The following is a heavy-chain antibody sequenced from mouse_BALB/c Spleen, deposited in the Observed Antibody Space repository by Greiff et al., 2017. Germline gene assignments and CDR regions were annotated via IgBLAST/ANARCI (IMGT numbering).Heavy chain of an antibody. D-gene: IGHD1-1*01. Sequence: DVKLVESGGGLVKPGGSLKLSCAASGFTFSSYTMSWVRQTPEKRLEWVATISSGGGNTYYPDSVKGRFTISRDNAKNNLYLQMSSLRSEDTALYYCARYYCGSSSWFAYWGQGTLVTVSA. V-gene: IGHV5-9*03. CDR3: ARYYCGSSSWFAY. CDR1: GFTFSSYT. J-gene: IGHJ3*01. CDR2: ISSGGGNT.